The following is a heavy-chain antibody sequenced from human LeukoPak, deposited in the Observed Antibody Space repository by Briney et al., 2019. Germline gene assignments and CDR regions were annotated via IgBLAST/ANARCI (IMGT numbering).Heavy chain of an antibody. D-gene: IGHD3-22*01. V-gene: IGHV1-69*13. CDR3: AKADSSGYYRKDTEFDY. J-gene: IGHJ4*02. CDR1: GGTFSSYA. Sequence: ASVKVSCKASGGTFSSYAISWVRQAPGQGLEWMGGIIPIFGTANYAQKFQGRVTITADESTSTAYMELNSLRAEDTAVYYCAKADSSGYYRKDTEFDYWGQGTLVTVSS. CDR2: IIPIFGTA.